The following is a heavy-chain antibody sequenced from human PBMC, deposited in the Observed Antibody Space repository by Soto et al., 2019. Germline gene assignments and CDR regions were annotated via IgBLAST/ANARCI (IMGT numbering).Heavy chain of an antibody. J-gene: IGHJ4*02. V-gene: IGHV3-23*01. Sequence: EVQILESGGDLVQPGGSLRLSCVVSGLSLNNYAIAWVRHAPGKGLEFVSTIDVLGGAWYSDSVRGRLAISRDVSRNTVYLQMSSLRVVDTAIYFCSDWRAGGPVNLDHWGPGTRVTVPS. CDR2: IDVLGGA. D-gene: IGHD2-15*01. CDR1: GLSLNNYA. CDR3: SDWRAGGPVNLDH.